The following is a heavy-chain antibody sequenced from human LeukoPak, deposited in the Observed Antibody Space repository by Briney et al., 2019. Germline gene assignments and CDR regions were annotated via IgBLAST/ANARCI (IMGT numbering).Heavy chain of an antibody. CDR3: ARPIVADFYYGLDV. D-gene: IGHD6-13*01. V-gene: IGHV3-21*06. Sequence: GGSLRLSCAASGFTFSSYAMSWVRQAPGKGLEWVSSISSGSTYIHYADSVKGRFTISRDNAKNSLYLQMNSLRAEDTAVYYCARPIVADFYYGLDVWGKGTTVTVSS. CDR1: GFTFSSYA. J-gene: IGHJ6*04. CDR2: ISSGSTYI.